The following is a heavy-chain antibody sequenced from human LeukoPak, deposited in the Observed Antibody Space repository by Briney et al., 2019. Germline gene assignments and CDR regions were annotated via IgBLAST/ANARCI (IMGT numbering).Heavy chain of an antibody. Sequence: GASVKVSCKASGYTFTSYGISWVRQAPGQGREWIGWISAYNGNTNYALKLQGRVTMTTDTSTSTAYMELGSLRSDDTAVYYCARASIVVVPAASLNWFDPWGQGTLVTVSS. J-gene: IGHJ5*02. V-gene: IGHV1-18*01. CDR1: GYTFTSYG. CDR2: ISAYNGNT. CDR3: ARASIVVVPAASLNWFDP. D-gene: IGHD2-2*01.